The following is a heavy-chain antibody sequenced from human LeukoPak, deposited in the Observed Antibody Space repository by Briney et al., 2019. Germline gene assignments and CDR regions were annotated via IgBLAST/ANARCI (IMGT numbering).Heavy chain of an antibody. D-gene: IGHD1-26*01. CDR3: ARDESPGLLSAPS. CDR2: ISAYNGNT. V-gene: IGHV1-18*01. Sequence: ASVKVSCKASGYTFTSYGISWVRQAPGQGLEWMGWISAYNGNTNYAQKLQGRVTITADESTSTAYMELSSLRSEDTAVYYCARDESPGLLSAPSWGQGTLVTVSS. J-gene: IGHJ4*02. CDR1: GYTFTSYG.